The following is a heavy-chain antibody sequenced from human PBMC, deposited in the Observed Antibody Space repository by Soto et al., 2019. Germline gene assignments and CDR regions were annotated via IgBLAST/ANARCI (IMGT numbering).Heavy chain of an antibody. D-gene: IGHD4-17*01. CDR1: GYTFTSYD. J-gene: IGHJ4*02. CDR3: RSTVTNNDY. Sequence: QVQLVQSGAEVKKPGASVKVSCKASGYTFTSYDINWVRQATGQGLEWMGWMNPNSGNTGYAQKFXXRXTXXRNTSISTAYMELSSLRSEDTAVYYCRSTVTNNDYWGQGTLVTVSS. CDR2: MNPNSGNT. V-gene: IGHV1-8*01.